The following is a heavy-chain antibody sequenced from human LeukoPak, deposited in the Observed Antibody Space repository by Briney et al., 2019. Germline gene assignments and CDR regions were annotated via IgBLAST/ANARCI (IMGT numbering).Heavy chain of an antibody. CDR1: GFTFSSYW. V-gene: IGHV3-30-3*01. Sequence: GGSLRLSCAASGFTFSSYWMSWVRQAPGKGLEWVAVISYDGSNKYYADSVKGRFTISRDNSKNTLYLQMNSLRAEDTAVYYCARGTPITMILDYWGQGTLVTVSS. CDR2: ISYDGSNK. J-gene: IGHJ4*02. CDR3: ARGTPITMILDY. D-gene: IGHD3-22*01.